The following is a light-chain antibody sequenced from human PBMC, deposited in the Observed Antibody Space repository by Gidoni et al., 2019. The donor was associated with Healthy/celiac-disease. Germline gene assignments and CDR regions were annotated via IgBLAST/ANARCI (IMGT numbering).Light chain of an antibody. V-gene: IGKV1-39*01. CDR3: QQSYSTRFT. CDR1: QSISSY. J-gene: IGKJ3*01. CDR2: AAS. Sequence: DIQMTQSPSSLSASVGDRVTITCRASQSISSYLNWYQQKPGKDPKLLIYAASSLQSGVPSRFSGSGSGTDFTLTISSLQPEDFATYYCQQSYSTRFTFGPGTKVEIK.